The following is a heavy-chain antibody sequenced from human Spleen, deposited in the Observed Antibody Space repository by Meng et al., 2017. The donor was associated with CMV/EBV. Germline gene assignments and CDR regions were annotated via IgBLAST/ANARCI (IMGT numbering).Heavy chain of an antibody. CDR1: GFTFSSYW. CDR2: IKQDGSEK. Sequence: GGSLRLSCAASGFTFSSYWMSWVRQAPGKGLEWVANIKQDGSEKYYVDSVKGRFTISRDNAKNSLYLQMNSLRAEDTAVYYCARDVSLGGDGGNSLGPFDYWGQGPRSPSPQ. V-gene: IGHV3-7*01. D-gene: IGHD4-23*01. CDR3: ARDVSLGGDGGNSLGPFDY. J-gene: IGHJ4*02.